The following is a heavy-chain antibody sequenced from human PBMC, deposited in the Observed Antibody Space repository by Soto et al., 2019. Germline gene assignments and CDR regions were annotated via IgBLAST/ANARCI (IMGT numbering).Heavy chain of an antibody. J-gene: IGHJ6*02. V-gene: IGHV1-69*04. CDR1: GCTFSSYA. Sequence: GASVKVSCKASGCTFSSYAISWVRQAPGQGLEWMGRIIPILGIANYAQKFQGRVTITADKSTSTAYMELSGLRSEDTAVYYCVWYCSGGSCYNNYYHYGMDVWGQGTTVTVSS. D-gene: IGHD2-15*01. CDR2: IIPILGIA. CDR3: VWYCSGGSCYNNYYHYGMDV.